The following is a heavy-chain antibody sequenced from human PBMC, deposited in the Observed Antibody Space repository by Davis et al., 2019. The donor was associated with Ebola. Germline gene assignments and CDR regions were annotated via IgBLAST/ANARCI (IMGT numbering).Heavy chain of an antibody. Sequence: GESLKISCSASGFIFSTYVMSWVRQAPGKGLEWVSTLVTSADTYYADSVKGRFTISRDNSKNTLYLHMNSLRSEDTAVYYCARVRGGNYFDYWGQGTLVTISS. V-gene: IGHV3-23*01. CDR2: LVTSADT. CDR3: ARVRGGNYFDY. CDR1: GFIFSTYV. J-gene: IGHJ4*02. D-gene: IGHD3-10*01.